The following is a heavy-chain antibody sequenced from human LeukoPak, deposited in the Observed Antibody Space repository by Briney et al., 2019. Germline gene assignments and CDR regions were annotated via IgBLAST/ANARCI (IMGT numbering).Heavy chain of an antibody. D-gene: IGHD3-9*01. CDR3: ARPISLTGHAFDI. J-gene: IGHJ3*02. V-gene: IGHV1-69*04. Sequence: SVKVSCKASGGTFSSYAISWVRQAPGQGLEWMGRIIPILGIANYAQKFQGRVTITADKSKSTAYMELSSLRSEDTAVYYCARPISLTGHAFDIWGQGTMVTVSS. CDR1: GGTFSSYA. CDR2: IIPILGIA.